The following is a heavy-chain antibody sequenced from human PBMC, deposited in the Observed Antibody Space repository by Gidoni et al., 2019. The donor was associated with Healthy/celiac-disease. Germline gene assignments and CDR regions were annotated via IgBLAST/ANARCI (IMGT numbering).Heavy chain of an antibody. Sequence: QVQLQQWGAGLLKPSETLSLTCAVYGGSFSGYYWTWIRQPPGKGLEWIGEINHSGSTNYNPSLKSRVTISVDTPKNQFSLKLSSVTAADTAVYYCASLSVGVVPAAARDSSSWEYFQHWGQGTLVTVSS. V-gene: IGHV4-34*01. CDR2: INHSGST. D-gene: IGHD2-2*01. CDR3: ASLSVGVVPAAARDSSSWEYFQH. J-gene: IGHJ1*01. CDR1: GGSFSGYY.